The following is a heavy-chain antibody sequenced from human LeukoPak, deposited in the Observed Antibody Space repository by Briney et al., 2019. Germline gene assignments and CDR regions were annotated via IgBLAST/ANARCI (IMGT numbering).Heavy chain of an antibody. V-gene: IGHV3-66*01. Sequence: GGSLRLSCAASGFTVSGNYMSWIRQAPGKGLEWVSVIYSGGSTYYADSVKGRFTISRDNSKNTLYLQMNSLRAEDTAVYYCARGGASSSWFIDYWGQGTLVTVSS. CDR2: IYSGGST. CDR3: ARGGASSSWFIDY. D-gene: IGHD6-13*01. CDR1: GFTVSGNY. J-gene: IGHJ4*02.